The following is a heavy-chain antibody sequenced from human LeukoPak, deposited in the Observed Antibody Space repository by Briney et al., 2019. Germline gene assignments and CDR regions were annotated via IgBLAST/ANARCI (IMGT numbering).Heavy chain of an antibody. CDR1: GYTFTTYD. J-gene: IGHJ4*02. V-gene: IGHV1-18*01. D-gene: IGHD3-10*01. Sequence: ASVKVSSKASGYTFTTYDISWVRQAPGQGLEWMGWINAYNSNTNYAQKLQGRVTMTTDTSTSTAYMELRSLRSDDSAVYYCARDGSGTWNDYWGQGTLVTVSS. CDR2: INAYNSNT. CDR3: ARDGSGTWNDY.